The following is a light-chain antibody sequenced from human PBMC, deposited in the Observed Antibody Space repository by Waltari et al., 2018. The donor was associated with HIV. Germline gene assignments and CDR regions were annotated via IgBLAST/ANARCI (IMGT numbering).Light chain of an antibody. CDR1: ASNFGHHP. CDR2: TND. V-gene: IGLV1-44*01. J-gene: IGLJ2*01. Sequence: QSFLSKAPPAPGPPGQRVPTPCLGLASNFGHHPVFWYQQLPGTAPKLLIHTNDQRPSGVPDRFSGSKSGASASLAISGLQSADESDYYCATWDDSLSGPVFGGGTKLTVL. CDR3: ATWDDSLSGPV.